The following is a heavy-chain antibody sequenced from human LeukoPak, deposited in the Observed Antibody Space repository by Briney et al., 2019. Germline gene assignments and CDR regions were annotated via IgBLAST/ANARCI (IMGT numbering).Heavy chain of an antibody. D-gene: IGHD3-10*01. CDR2: ISWDGGST. J-gene: IGHJ6*03. V-gene: IGHV3-43D*03. CDR3: AKDMGRVDGSGTSDYYMDV. CDR1: GFTFDDYA. Sequence: PGGSLRLSCAASGFTFDDYAMHWVRQAPGKGLEWVSLISWDGGSTYYADSVKGRFTISRDNSKNSLYLQMNSLRAEDTALYYCAKDMGRVDGSGTSDYYMDVWGKGTTVTVSS.